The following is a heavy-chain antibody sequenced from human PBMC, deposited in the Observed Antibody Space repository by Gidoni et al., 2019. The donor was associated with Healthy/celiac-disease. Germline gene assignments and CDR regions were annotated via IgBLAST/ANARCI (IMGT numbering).Heavy chain of an antibody. D-gene: IGHD5-12*01. CDR2: ISSSSSTI. CDR1: VFAFSRYS. J-gene: IGHJ6*02. Sequence: ELQLVESGGGLVQPWGSLRLSCSSSVFAFSRYSMNWVRQAPGKGLEWVSYISSSSSTIYYADSVKGRFTISRENANNSLYLQMNSLRDEATAVYYCARDLLRFDYGMDVWGQGTTVTVSS. CDR3: ARDLLRFDYGMDV. V-gene: IGHV3-48*02.